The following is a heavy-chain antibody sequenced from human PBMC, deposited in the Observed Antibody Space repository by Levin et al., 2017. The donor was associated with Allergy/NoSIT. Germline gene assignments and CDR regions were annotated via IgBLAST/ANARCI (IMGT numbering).Heavy chain of an antibody. CDR3: AKERRTTTCFDS. J-gene: IGHJ4*02. Sequence: PGGSLRLSCAASGFTFSSEAMSWVRQAPGRGLEWVSLISGSGSSTYYADSVKGRFTISRDNSRNTLSLQMNSLRAEDTAVYYCAKERRTTTCFDSWGQGTLVTVSS. CDR1: GFTFSSEA. D-gene: IGHD1/OR15-1a*01. V-gene: IGHV3-23*01. CDR2: ISGSGSST.